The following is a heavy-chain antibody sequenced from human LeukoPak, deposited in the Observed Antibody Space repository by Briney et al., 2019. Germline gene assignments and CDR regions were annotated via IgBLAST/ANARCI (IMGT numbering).Heavy chain of an antibody. V-gene: IGHV4-39*01. CDR3: ARQLGAYSYPFDI. Sequence: SETLSLTCTVSGGSISSSSYYWGWIRQPPGKGLEWIASIYYSGTTLYNASLTSRVTISVDTSKNQFSLRLNSVTAADTAVYYCARQLGAYSYPFDIWGQGTKVTVSS. CDR2: IYYSGTT. J-gene: IGHJ3*02. CDR1: GGSISSSSYY. D-gene: IGHD3-16*01.